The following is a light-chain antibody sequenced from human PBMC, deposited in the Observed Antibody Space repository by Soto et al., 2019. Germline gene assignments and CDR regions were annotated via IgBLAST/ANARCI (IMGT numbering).Light chain of an antibody. CDR3: FSYAGSDNYV. CDR1: SSDVGGYDY. J-gene: IGLJ1*01. V-gene: IGLV2-8*01. CDR2: EVT. Sequence: QSALTQPPSASGSPGQSVTISCTGTSSDVGGYDYVSWYQQHPGKAPKLMIYEVTKRPSGVPDRFSGSKSGDTASLTVSGLQAEEDADYYCFSYAGSDNYVFGTGTKLTVL.